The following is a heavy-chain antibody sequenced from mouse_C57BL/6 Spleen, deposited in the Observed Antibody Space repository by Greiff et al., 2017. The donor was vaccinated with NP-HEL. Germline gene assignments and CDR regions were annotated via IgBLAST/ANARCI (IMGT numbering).Heavy chain of an antibody. CDR2: INPSTGGT. V-gene: IGHV1-42*01. J-gene: IGHJ2*01. Sequence: VQLQQSGPELVKPGASVKISCKASGYSFTGYYMNWVKQSPEKSLEWIGEINPSTGGTTYNQKFKAKATLTVDKSSSTAYMQLKSPTSEDSAVYYCARGGYYFDYWGQGTTLTVSS. CDR1: GYSFTGYY. CDR3: ARGGYYFDY.